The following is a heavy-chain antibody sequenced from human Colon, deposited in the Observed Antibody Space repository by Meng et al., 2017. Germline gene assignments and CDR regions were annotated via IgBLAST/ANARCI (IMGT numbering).Heavy chain of an antibody. D-gene: IGHD5-24*01. CDR1: GGSISRGSYY. V-gene: IGHV4-61*02. CDR3: ARAALRDGYNYYSAGDFDY. Sequence: LRLSCTVSGGSISRGSYYWTWIRQSAGKGLEWIGRIYTSGSTNYNPSLKSRVTISVDTSKNQFSLKLSSVTAADTAVYYCARAALRDGYNYYSAGDFDYWGQGTLVTVSS. CDR2: IYTSGST. J-gene: IGHJ4*02.